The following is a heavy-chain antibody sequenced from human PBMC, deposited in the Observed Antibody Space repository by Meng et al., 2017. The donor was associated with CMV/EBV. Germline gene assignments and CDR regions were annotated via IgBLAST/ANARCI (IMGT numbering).Heavy chain of an antibody. V-gene: IGHV1-46*01. CDR1: GYTFTSYY. CDR3: ARWGPIAVAGHPVFDY. D-gene: IGHD6-19*01. Sequence: QGQLGQSGAEVKKPGASVKVSCKASGYTFTSYYMHWVRQAPGQGLEWMGIINPSGGSTSYAQKFQGRVTMTRDTSTSTVYMELSSLRSEDTAVYYCARWGPIAVAGHPVFDYWGQGTLVTVSS. J-gene: IGHJ4*02. CDR2: INPSGGST.